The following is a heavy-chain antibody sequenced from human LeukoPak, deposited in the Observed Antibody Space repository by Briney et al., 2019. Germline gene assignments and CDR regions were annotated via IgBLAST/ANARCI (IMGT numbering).Heavy chain of an antibody. Sequence: GGSLRLSCAASRFTFSSYWMSWVRQAPGKGLEWVANIKQDGSEKYYVDSVKGRFTISRDNAKNSLYLQLTSLRAEDTAVYFCARSSKRDCRGGSCYYYYVMDVWGQGTTVTVSS. CDR1: RFTFSSYW. CDR3: ARSSKRDCRGGSCYYYYVMDV. J-gene: IGHJ6*02. V-gene: IGHV3-7*03. D-gene: IGHD2-15*01. CDR2: IKQDGSEK.